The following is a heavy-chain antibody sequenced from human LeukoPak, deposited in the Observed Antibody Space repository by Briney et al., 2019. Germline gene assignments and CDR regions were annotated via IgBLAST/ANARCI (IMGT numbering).Heavy chain of an antibody. CDR2: IDPNSDVT. V-gene: IGHV1-2*02. Sequence: ASVKVSCKASGYTFTVYSIHWMRQAPGQGLEFVGRIDPNSDVTNYAQNFQGRITMTTDTSVSTVYMELSRLTSDDAAVYYCAVSVQAPPIPTFVYWGQGTPVTVSS. CDR1: GYTFTVYS. J-gene: IGHJ4*02. CDR3: AVSVQAPPIPTFVY.